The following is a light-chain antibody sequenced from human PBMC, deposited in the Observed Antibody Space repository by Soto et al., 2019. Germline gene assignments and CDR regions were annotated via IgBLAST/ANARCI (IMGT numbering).Light chain of an antibody. CDR1: QSVSSSY. J-gene: IGKJ3*01. V-gene: IGKV3-20*01. Sequence: EIVLTQSPGTLSLSPGERATLSCRASQSVSSSYLAWYQQKPGHAHRLLIYGASSRDTGIPDRFSGSGSGTEFTLTISRLEPEDFAVYYCQQYGSSPETFGPGTKVDIK. CDR2: GAS. CDR3: QQYGSSPET.